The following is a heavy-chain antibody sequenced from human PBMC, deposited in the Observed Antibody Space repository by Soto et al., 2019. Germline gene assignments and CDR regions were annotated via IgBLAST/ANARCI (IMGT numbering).Heavy chain of an antibody. Sequence: QVQLQESGPGLVKPSQTLSLTCTVSCGSISSCGDYWIWIRQHPGKGLEWIGYIYYSGSTYYSPSLKRRVTLSVDTSKNHSSLKLSAVTAADTAVYYCERATPYYYYGMDVWGQGTTVTVSS. D-gene: IGHD2-15*01. V-gene: IGHV4-31*03. CDR2: IYYSGST. J-gene: IGHJ6*02. CDR3: ERATPYYYYGMDV. CDR1: CGSISSCGDY.